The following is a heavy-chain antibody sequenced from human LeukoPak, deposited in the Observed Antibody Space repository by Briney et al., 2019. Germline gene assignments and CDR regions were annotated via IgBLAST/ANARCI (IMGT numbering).Heavy chain of an antibody. CDR2: ISSSDTI. V-gene: IGHV3-48*02. D-gene: IGHD3-16*01. CDR1: GFTFSSYG. CDR3: AAGAFGGFDY. J-gene: IGHJ4*02. Sequence: GGSLILSCAASGFTFSSYGMNWVRQAPGKGLEWVSYISSSDTIYYADSVKGRFTISRNNAKNSLYLQMNSLRDEDTAVYYCAAGAFGGFDYWGQGTLVTVSS.